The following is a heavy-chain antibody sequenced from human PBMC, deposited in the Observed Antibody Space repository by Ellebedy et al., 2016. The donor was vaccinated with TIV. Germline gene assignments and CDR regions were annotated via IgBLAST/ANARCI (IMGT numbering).Heavy chain of an antibody. CDR3: AHSPLYYAGNY. CDR2: IDWDDDK. Sequence: TLSLTCTVSGGSISSYYWSWIRQPPGKALEWLARIDWDDDKYYSTSLKTRLTISKDTSKNQVVLTMTNMDPVDTATYYCAHSPLYYAGNYWGQGTLVTVSS. CDR1: GGSISSYY. V-gene: IGHV2-70*12. D-gene: IGHD3-10*01. J-gene: IGHJ4*02.